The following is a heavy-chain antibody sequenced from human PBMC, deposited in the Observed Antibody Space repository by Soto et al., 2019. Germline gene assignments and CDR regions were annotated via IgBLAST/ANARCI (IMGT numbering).Heavy chain of an antibody. J-gene: IGHJ6*02. V-gene: IGHV1-18*01. CDR3: AREGGTRVVVPAAALYYYGMDV. Sequence: SVKVSCKASGHTFTSYGISWVRQAPGQGLEWMGWISAYNGNTNYAQKLQGRVTMTTDTSTSTAYMELRSLRSDDTAGYYCAREGGTRVVVPAAALYYYGMDVWGQGTTVTVSS. D-gene: IGHD2-2*01. CDR1: GHTFTSYG. CDR2: ISAYNGNT.